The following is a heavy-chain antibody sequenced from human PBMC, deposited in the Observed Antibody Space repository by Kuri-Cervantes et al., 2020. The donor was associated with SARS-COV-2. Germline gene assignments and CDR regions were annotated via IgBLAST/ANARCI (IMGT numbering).Heavy chain of an antibody. D-gene: IGHD6-19*01. V-gene: IGHV4-4*07. J-gene: IGHJ4*02. CDR3: ARDPGIAVAGGFDY. Sequence: SETLSLTCTVSGGSISSYYWSWIRQPAGKGLEWIGRIYTGGSTNYNPSLKIRVTMSVDTSKNQFSLKLSSVTAADTAVYYCARDPGIAVAGGFDYWGQGTLVTVSS. CDR1: GGSISSYY. CDR2: IYTGGST.